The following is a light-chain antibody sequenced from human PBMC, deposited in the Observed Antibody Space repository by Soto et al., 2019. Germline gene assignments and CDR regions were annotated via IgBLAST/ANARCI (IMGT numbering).Light chain of an antibody. J-gene: IGKJ1*01. CDR1: QTINNW. CDR3: QHYNSYPWT. V-gene: IGKV1-5*01. Sequence: DIQMTQSPSTLSASIGDRVTITCRASQTINNWLAWYQQKPGKAPNLLIYHASNLETGVPSRFSGSAFGTEFTLTISSLQPDDLATYCCQHYNSYPWTFAQGTMVDIK. CDR2: HAS.